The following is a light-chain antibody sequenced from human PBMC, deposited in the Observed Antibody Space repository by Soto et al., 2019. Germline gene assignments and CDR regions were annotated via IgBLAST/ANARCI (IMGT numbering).Light chain of an antibody. Sequence: QSALTQPAPVLGPLGHWITFSGMGTTGEVGGYNYVSWYQQHPGKAPKLMIYDVSNRPSGVSNRFSGSKSGNTASLTISGLQAEDEADYYCSSYTSSSTLPYVFGTGTKVTVL. CDR3: SSYTSSSTLPYV. CDR2: DVS. V-gene: IGLV2-14*01. J-gene: IGLJ1*01. CDR1: TGEVGGYNY.